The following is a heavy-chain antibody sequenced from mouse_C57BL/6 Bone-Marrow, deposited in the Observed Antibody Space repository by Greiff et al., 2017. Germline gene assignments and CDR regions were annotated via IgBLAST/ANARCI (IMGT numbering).Heavy chain of an antibody. CDR2: IRLKSDNYAT. J-gene: IGHJ3*01. Sequence: EVKLVESGGGLVQPGGSMKLSCVASGFTFSNYWMNWVRKSPEKGLEWVAQIRLKSDNYATHYAESVKGRFTISRDDSKSSVYLQMNNLRAEDTGIYYCTEEYYYGSSFAYWGQGTLVTVSA. CDR1: GFTFSNYW. CDR3: TEEYYYGSSFAY. V-gene: IGHV6-3*01. D-gene: IGHD1-1*01.